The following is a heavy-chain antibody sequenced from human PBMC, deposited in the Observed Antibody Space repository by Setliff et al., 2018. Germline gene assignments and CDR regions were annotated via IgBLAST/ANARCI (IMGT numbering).Heavy chain of an antibody. CDR2: INTNTGNP. J-gene: IGHJ6*02. D-gene: IGHD3-9*01. Sequence: ASVKVSCKASGYTFTSYAMHWVRQAPGQGLEWMGWINTNTGNPTYAQGFTGRFVFSLDTSVSTAYLQISSLKAEDTAVYYCARGQADIWYLGLYYYGMDVWGQGTTVTVSS. V-gene: IGHV7-4-1*02. CDR3: ARGQADIWYLGLYYYGMDV. CDR1: GYTFTSYA.